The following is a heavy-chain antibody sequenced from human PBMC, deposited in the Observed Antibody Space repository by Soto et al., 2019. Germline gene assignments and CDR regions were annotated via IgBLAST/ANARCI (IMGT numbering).Heavy chain of an antibody. Sequence: GASVKVSCKASGYTFTSYGISWVRQAPGQGLEWMGWISAYNGNTNYAQKLQGRVTMTTDTSTSTAYMELRSLRAEDTAVYYCVKGIGNYWALDYWGQGTLVTVSS. D-gene: IGHD1-26*01. J-gene: IGHJ4*02. CDR1: GYTFTSYG. V-gene: IGHV1-18*01. CDR2: ISAYNGNT. CDR3: VKGIGNYWALDY.